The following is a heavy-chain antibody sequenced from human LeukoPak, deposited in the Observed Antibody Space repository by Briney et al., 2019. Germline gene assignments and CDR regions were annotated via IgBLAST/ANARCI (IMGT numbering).Heavy chain of an antibody. D-gene: IGHD1-14*01. Sequence: ASVKVSCKASGYTFSAYYMHWVRQAPGQGLEWMGWINPDYGGTNYAQKFQGRVTMTRDTSISTAYMELSRLRSDDTAVYYCAKDLGGYGRTGTDYWGQGTLVTVSS. CDR3: AKDLGGYGRTGTDY. CDR2: INPDYGGT. CDR1: GYTFSAYY. V-gene: IGHV1-2*02. J-gene: IGHJ4*02.